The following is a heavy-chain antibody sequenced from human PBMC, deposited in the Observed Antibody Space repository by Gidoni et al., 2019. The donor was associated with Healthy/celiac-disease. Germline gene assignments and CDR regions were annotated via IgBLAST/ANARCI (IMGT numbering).Heavy chain of an antibody. V-gene: IGHV3-23*01. CDR2: ISGSGGST. Sequence: EVQLLESGGGLVQPGGSLRLSCAASGFTFSSYAMSWVRQAPGKGLEWVSAISGSGGSTYDADSVKGRFTISRDNSKNTLYLQMNSLRAEDTAVYYCAKLDYVWGSYRYPPPDVWGQGTTVTVSS. CDR1: GFTFSSYA. J-gene: IGHJ6*02. CDR3: AKLDYVWGSYRYPPPDV. D-gene: IGHD3-16*02.